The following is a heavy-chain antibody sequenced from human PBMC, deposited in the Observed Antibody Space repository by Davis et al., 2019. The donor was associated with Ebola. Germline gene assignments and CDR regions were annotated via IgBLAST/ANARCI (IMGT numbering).Heavy chain of an antibody. J-gene: IGHJ6*02. V-gene: IGHV4-39*01. CDR3: ARGNYGDYIVLYYYNMDV. D-gene: IGHD4-17*01. Sequence: MPSETLSLTCTVSGGSFSTYYWSWIRQPPGRGLEWIGSVYYSGSTYYNPSLKSRVTISVDTSKNQFSLKLSSVTAADTAVYYCARGNYGDYIVLYYYNMDVWGQGTTVTVSS. CDR2: VYYSGST. CDR1: GGSFSTYY.